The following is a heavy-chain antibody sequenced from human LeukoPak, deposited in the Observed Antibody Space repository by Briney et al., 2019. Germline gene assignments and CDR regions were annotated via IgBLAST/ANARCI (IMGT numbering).Heavy chain of an antibody. Sequence: ASVTVSCKASGYILINHGIAWVRQAPGQGLEYMGWISAYNGNTDYAQNLQGRVTMTTDTSTTSAYMELRSLTSDDTAVYYCARWGPSPSDYWGQGTLVTVSS. J-gene: IGHJ4*02. CDR1: GYILINHG. CDR3: ARWGPSPSDY. V-gene: IGHV1-18*01. D-gene: IGHD3-16*01. CDR2: ISAYNGNT.